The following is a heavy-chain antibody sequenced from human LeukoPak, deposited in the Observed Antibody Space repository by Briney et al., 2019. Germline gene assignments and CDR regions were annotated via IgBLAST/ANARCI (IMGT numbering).Heavy chain of an antibody. CDR3: ARLSITIFGVVTPMDV. CDR2: INPSGGST. CDR1: GYTFTSCY. V-gene: IGHV1-46*01. J-gene: IGHJ6*04. Sequence: GASVKVSCKASGYTFTSCYMHWVRQAPGQGLECMGIINPSGGSTSYAQKFQGRVTMTRDMSTSTVYMELSSLRSEDTAVYYCARLSITIFGVVTPMDVWGKGTTVTVSS. D-gene: IGHD3-3*01.